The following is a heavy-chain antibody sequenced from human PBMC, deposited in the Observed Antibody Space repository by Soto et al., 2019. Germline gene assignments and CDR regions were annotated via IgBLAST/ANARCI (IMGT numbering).Heavy chain of an antibody. V-gene: IGHV4-59*01. CDR2: ISYSGST. CDR3: ARDRGSALFYGMDV. CDR1: GGSISNYY. D-gene: IGHD3-10*01. J-gene: IGHJ6*02. Sequence: SETLSLTCTVSGGSISNYYWSWIRQPPGKGLEWIGYISYSGSTNYNPSLKSRVTISVDTSKNQFSLRLSSVTAADTAVYYCARDRGSALFYGMDVWGQGTSVTVSS.